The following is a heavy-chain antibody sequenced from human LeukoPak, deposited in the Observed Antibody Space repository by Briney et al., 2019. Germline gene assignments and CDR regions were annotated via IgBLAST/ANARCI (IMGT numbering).Heavy chain of an antibody. J-gene: IGHJ4*02. Sequence: ASVKVSCKASGYTFTCYYMHWVRQAPGQGLEWMGWINPNSGGTNYAQKIQGRVTMTRDTSISTAYMELSRLRSDDTAVYYCARESVSIAAAGNFDEWGQGTLVTVSS. V-gene: IGHV1-2*02. CDR3: ARESVSIAAAGNFDE. CDR2: INPNSGGT. D-gene: IGHD6-13*01. CDR1: GYTFTCYY.